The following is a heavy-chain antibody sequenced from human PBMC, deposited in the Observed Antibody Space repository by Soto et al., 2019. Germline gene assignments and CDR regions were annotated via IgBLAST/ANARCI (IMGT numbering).Heavy chain of an antibody. V-gene: IGHV3-30*03. J-gene: IGHJ4*02. CDR2: ISYDGSNK. Sequence: QVQLVESGGGVVQPGRSLRLSCAASGFTFSSYGMHWVRQAPGKGLEWVAVISYDGSNKYYADSVKGRFTISRDNSKNTLYLQMNSLRAEDTAVYYCDRANVGYWGQGPLVTVSS. D-gene: IGHD1-26*01. CDR1: GFTFSSYG. CDR3: DRANVGY.